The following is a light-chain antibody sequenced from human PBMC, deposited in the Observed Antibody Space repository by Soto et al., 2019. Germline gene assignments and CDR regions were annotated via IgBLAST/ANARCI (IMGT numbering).Light chain of an antibody. CDR2: AAS. Sequence: DIQLIQSPSSLSASVGDRVTITCRASLGIRNDLGWYQHKPGKAPKRLIYAASSLQSGVPSRFSGSGSGTEFTLTISSLQPDDFATYYCQQYNSYSFGQGTKVDIK. CDR1: LGIRND. J-gene: IGKJ1*01. V-gene: IGKV1-17*01. CDR3: QQYNSYS.